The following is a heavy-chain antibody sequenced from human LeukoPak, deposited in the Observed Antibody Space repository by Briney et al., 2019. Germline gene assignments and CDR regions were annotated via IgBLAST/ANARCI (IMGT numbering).Heavy chain of an antibody. Sequence: PGGSLRLSCAASGFTFSSYWMHWVRQAPGKGLVWVSRINSDGSSTSYADSVKGRFTISRDNARNTLYLQMNSLRAEDTAVYYCARDKDQDGTDVWGQGTTVTVSS. CDR3: ARDKDQDGTDV. CDR1: GFTFSSYW. J-gene: IGHJ6*02. CDR2: INSDGSST. D-gene: IGHD2-15*01. V-gene: IGHV3-74*01.